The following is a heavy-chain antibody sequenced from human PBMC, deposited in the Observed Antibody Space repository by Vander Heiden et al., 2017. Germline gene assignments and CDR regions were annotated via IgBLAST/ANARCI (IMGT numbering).Heavy chain of an antibody. CDR3: VRDGPRNYDFWSGYLY. CDR1: GFTFSTYA. CDR2: ISSTSRDT. V-gene: IGHV3-48*04. J-gene: IGHJ4*02. Sequence: EVLLVESGGGLVQPGGSLSLSGAASGFTFSTYAMNWVRQAPGRRPEWVSYISSTSRDTYYADSVKGRFTVSRDNAENSLYLQMNSLRGEDTAVYYCVRDGPRNYDFWSGYLYWGQGILVTVSS. D-gene: IGHD3-3*01.